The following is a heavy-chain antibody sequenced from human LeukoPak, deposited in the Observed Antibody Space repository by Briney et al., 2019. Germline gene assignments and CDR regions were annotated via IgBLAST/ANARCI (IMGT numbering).Heavy chain of an antibody. V-gene: IGHV3-53*01. D-gene: IGHD3-3*01. CDR1: GFIVSNYY. CDR3: ARDPSLDEYYYGMDV. CDR2: IYSGGST. J-gene: IGHJ6*04. Sequence: GGSLRLSCAASGFIVSNYYMSWVRQAPGKGLEWVSVIYSGGSTYYADSVKGRFTISRDNSKNTLYLQMNSLRAEDTAVYYCARDPSLDEYYYGMDVWGKGTTVPAPS.